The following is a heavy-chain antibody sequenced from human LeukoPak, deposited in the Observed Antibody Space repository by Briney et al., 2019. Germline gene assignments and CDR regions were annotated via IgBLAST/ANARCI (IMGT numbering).Heavy chain of an antibody. Sequence: GIIYLGDSDTRYSPSFQGQVTISADKSISTAYLQWSSLKASDTAMYYCARSARPQYVDYWGQGTLVTVSS. J-gene: IGHJ4*02. CDR2: IYLGDSDT. V-gene: IGHV5-51*01. CDR3: ARSARPQYVDY. D-gene: IGHD1-14*01.